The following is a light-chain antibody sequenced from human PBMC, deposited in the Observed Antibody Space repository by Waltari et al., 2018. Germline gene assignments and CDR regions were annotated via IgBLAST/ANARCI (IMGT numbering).Light chain of an antibody. V-gene: IGLV2-11*01. CDR2: DVS. Sequence: QSALTQPRSVSGSPGQSVTIPCTGPSSDVGGSNYASWYQQHPGKAPKLMIYDVSKRPSGVPDRFSGSKSGNTASLTISGLQAEDEADYYCCSYAGSYTYVVFGGGTKLTVL. CDR1: SSDVGGSNY. CDR3: CSYAGSYTYVV. J-gene: IGLJ2*01.